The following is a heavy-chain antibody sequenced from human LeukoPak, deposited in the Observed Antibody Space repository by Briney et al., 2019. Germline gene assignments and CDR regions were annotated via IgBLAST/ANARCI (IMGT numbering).Heavy chain of an antibody. CDR2: ISSGGSTI. D-gene: IGHD3-22*01. Sequence: GGSLRLSCAVSGFNFRSYEMNWVRQAPGKGLEWVSYISSGGSTIYYADSVKGRFTISRDNAKNSLYLQMNRLRAEDSAVYYCVRDTLYYDTSGYRAFDIWGQGTMVTVSS. CDR1: GFNFRSYE. CDR3: VRDTLYYDTSGYRAFDI. V-gene: IGHV3-48*03. J-gene: IGHJ3*02.